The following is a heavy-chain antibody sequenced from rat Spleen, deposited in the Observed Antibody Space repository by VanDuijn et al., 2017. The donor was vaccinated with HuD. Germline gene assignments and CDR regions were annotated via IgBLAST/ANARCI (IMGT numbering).Heavy chain of an antibody. V-gene: IGHV5-27*01. Sequence: EVQVVDHGGGLVQPGRSLKVSCAPSGLSFSNYDMAWVRQAPTKGLEWVASISPSGGRDHYRDSVKGRFTISRDIAKTTLYLHMTSLRSEDTATYYCTRGTYYRHWGQGVMVTVSS. CDR3: TRGTYYRH. CDR2: ISPSGGRD. J-gene: IGHJ2*01. D-gene: IGHD1-12*01. CDR1: GLSFSNYD.